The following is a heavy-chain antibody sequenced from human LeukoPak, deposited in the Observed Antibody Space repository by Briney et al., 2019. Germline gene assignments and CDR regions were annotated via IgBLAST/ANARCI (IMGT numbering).Heavy chain of an antibody. V-gene: IGHV4-34*01. CDR3: ARGDIAVARFDY. D-gene: IGHD6-19*01. Sequence: SETLSLTCAVYGGSFSGYYWSRIRQPPGKGLEWIGEINHSGSTNYNPSLKSRVTISVDTSKNQFPLKLSSVTAADTAVYYCARGDIAVARFDYWGQGTLVTVSS. J-gene: IGHJ4*02. CDR2: INHSGST. CDR1: GGSFSGYY.